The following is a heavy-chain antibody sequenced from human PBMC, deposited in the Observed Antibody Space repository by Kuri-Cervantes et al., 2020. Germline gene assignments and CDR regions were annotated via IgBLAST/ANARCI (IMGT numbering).Heavy chain of an antibody. CDR3: ARDNGGWEGENYFDY. CDR1: GVTFSNYG. CDR2: ISSDSLNK. V-gene: IGHV3-30*03. J-gene: IGHJ4*02. D-gene: IGHD1-26*01. Sequence: GGSLRLSCAASGVTFSNYGMNWVRQAPGKGLECVAIISSDSLNKSCADSVRGRFTISRDNSRNTVFLLMNSLRAEDTALYYCARDNGGWEGENYFDYWGQGTLVTVSS.